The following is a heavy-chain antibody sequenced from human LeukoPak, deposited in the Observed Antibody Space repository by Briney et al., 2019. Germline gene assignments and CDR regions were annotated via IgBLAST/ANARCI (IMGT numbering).Heavy chain of an antibody. CDR2: INPNSGGT. D-gene: IGHD3-10*01. J-gene: IGHJ6*03. CDR1: GYTFTGHY. V-gene: IGHV1-2*02. Sequence: GASVKVSCKASGYTFTGHYMHWVRQAPGQGLEWVGWINPNSGGTNFAQKFQGRVTMTRDTSISTAYMETNRLTSDDTAVYFCAIGEPASRDYYYYMDVWGKGTTVTVSS. CDR3: AIGEPASRDYYYYMDV.